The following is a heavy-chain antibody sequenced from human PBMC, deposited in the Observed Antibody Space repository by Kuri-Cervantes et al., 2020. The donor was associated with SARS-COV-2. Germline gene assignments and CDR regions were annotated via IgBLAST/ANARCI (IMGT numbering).Heavy chain of an antibody. D-gene: IGHD5-12*01. CDR2: MNPNSGNT. Sequence: ASVKVSCKASGYTFTSYDINWVRQATGQGLEWMGWMNPNSGNTGYAQKFQGRVTMTRNTSISTAYMELSSLRSEDTAVYYCAAVPPSIRYSGYDGYYFDYWGQGTLVTVSS. CDR3: AAVPPSIRYSGYDGYYFDY. CDR1: GYTFTSYD. J-gene: IGHJ4*02. V-gene: IGHV1-8*01.